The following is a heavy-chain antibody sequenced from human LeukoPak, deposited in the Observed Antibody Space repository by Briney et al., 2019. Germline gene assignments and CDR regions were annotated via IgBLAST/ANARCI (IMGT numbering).Heavy chain of an antibody. CDR2: INHSGST. CDR1: GGSFSGYY. J-gene: IGHJ4*02. CDR3: ARRAYYYGSGLDY. Sequence: PSETLSLTCAVYGGSFSGYYWSWIRQPPGKGLEWIGEINHSGSTNYNPSLKSRVTISVDTSKNQFSLKLSSVTAADTAVYYCARRAYYYGSGLDYWGQGALVTVSS. V-gene: IGHV4-34*01. D-gene: IGHD3-10*01.